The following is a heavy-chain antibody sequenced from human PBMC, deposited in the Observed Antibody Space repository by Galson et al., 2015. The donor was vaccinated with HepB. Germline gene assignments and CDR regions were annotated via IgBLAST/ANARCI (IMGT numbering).Heavy chain of an antibody. V-gene: IGHV4-59*08. Sequence: SETLSLTCTVSGGSISSYYWSWIRQPPGKGLEWIGYIYYSGSTNYNPSLKSRVTISVDTSKNQFSLKLSSVTAADTAVYYCARHHIRPPYFDYWGQGTLVTVSS. CDR1: GGSISSYY. D-gene: IGHD3-3*01. CDR2: IYYSGST. CDR3: ARHHIRPPYFDY. J-gene: IGHJ4*02.